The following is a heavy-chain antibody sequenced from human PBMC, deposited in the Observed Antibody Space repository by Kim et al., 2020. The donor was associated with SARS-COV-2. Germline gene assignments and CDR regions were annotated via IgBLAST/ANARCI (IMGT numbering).Heavy chain of an antibody. Sequence: YADSVKGRFTISRDNSTNTLYLQMNSLGAEDTAVYYCARDLTGVLGYGMDVWGQGTTVTVSS. J-gene: IGHJ6*02. V-gene: IGHV3-33*01. CDR3: ARDLTGVLGYGMDV. D-gene: IGHD7-27*01.